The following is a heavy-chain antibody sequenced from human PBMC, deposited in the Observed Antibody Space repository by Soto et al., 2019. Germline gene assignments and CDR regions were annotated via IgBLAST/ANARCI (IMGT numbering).Heavy chain of an antibody. CDR3: ARPPGGSVSKYDFWSVYYGPRDYYYCMDV. V-gene: IGHV4-39*01. CDR2: IYYSGST. Sequence: PSETLSLTCTVSGGSISSSSYYWGWIRQPPGKGLEWIGSIYYSGSTYYNPSLKSRVTISVDTSKNQFSLKLSSVTAADTAVYYCARPPGGSVSKYDFWSVYYGPRDYYYCMDVGGKGTTVTVS. CDR1: GGSISSSSYY. J-gene: IGHJ6*03. D-gene: IGHD3-3*01.